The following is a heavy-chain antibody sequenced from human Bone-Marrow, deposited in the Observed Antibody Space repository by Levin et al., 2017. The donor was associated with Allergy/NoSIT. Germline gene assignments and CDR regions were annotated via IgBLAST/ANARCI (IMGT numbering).Heavy chain of an antibody. V-gene: IGHV3-23*01. Sequence: GGSLRLSCAASGFTFSSYAMSWVRQAPGKGLEWVSAISGIGYSTYFADSVKGRFTISRDNSKNTLYLQMSSLRAEDTAVYYCAKPRYTSGWYDYFDYWGQGTLVTVSS. CDR2: ISGIGYST. J-gene: IGHJ4*02. CDR1: GFTFSSYA. CDR3: AKPRYTSGWYDYFDY. D-gene: IGHD6-19*01.